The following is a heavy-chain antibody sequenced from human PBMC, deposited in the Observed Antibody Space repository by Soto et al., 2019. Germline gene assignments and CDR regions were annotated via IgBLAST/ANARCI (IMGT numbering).Heavy chain of an antibody. CDR1: GGSITSSSYY. Sequence: ETLSLTCTVSGGSITSSSYYWGWIRQPPGKGLEWIGNIYYSGSTYYNPSLKSRVTISIDTSKNQFSLKLSSVTAADTAVYYCARDYYGSGSPPLGYWGQGTLVTVPQ. J-gene: IGHJ4*02. CDR2: IYYSGST. D-gene: IGHD3-10*01. V-gene: IGHV4-39*07. CDR3: ARDYYGSGSPPLGY.